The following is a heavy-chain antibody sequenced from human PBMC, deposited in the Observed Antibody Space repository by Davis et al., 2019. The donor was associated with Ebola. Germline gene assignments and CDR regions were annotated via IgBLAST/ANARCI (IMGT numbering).Heavy chain of an antibody. D-gene: IGHD6-19*01. Sequence: PGGSLRLSCAASGFNFNTYAMSWVRQAPGKGLEWVSVLNGGGGSTYYADSVKGRFSISRDNSKNTLFLQINSLRAEDTAVYYCARLRVSRGGWFFDFWGQGTLVTVSS. CDR3: ARLRVSRGGWFFDF. V-gene: IGHV3-23*01. J-gene: IGHJ4*02. CDR2: LNGGGGST. CDR1: GFNFNTYA.